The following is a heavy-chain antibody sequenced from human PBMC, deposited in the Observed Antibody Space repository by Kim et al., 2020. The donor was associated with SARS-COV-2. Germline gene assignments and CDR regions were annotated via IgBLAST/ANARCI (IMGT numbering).Heavy chain of an antibody. V-gene: IGHV3-23*01. CDR1: GLTLNDYA. CDR3: ATMHHNFGSKY. J-gene: IGHJ4*02. D-gene: IGHD3-10*01. CDR2: LNYDSGGA. Sequence: GGSLRLSCAASGLTLNDYAMGWVRRPPGKGLEWVSSLNYDSGGASYADSVQGRFTVSRDDSQNTLFLQIDNLRAEDTARYFCATMHHNFGSKYWGQGTLVHVSS.